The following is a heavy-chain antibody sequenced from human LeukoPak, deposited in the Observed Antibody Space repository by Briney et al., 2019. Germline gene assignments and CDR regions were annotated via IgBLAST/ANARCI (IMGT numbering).Heavy chain of an antibody. Sequence: ASAKVSCKASGYTFTGYYMHWVRQAPGQGLEWMGRINPNNGGTNYAQKFQGRVTMTGDTSISTAYMELSSLRSDDTAVYYCTRESGSYHGNDYWGQGTLVTVSS. CDR2: INPNNGGT. J-gene: IGHJ4*02. CDR1: GYTFTGYY. D-gene: IGHD1-26*01. V-gene: IGHV1-2*06. CDR3: TRESGSYHGNDY.